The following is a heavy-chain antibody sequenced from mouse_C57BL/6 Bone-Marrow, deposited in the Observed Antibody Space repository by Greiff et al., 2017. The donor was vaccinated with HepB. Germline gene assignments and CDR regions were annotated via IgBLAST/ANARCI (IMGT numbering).Heavy chain of an antibody. CDR2: ISSGGDYI. D-gene: IGHD2-2*01. CDR1: GFTFSSYA. CDR3: TRGPLYYGYSFDY. J-gene: IGHJ2*01. Sequence: EVQVVESGEGLVKPGGSLKLSCAASGFTFSSYAMSWVRQTPEKRLEWVAYISSGGDYIYYADTVKGRFTISRDNARNTLYLQMSSLKSEDTAMYYCTRGPLYYGYSFDYWGQGTTLTVSS. V-gene: IGHV5-9-1*02.